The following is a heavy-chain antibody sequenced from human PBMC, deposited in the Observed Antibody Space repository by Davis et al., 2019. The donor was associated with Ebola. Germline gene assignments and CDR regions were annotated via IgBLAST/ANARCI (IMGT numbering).Heavy chain of an antibody. Sequence: GGSLRLSCAASGFIFSDSYMSWIRQAPGKGLELVSYISNSNTNYADSVKGRFTISRDNSKNTLYLQMNSLRAEDTAVYSCARIAPKYSSSLADYWGQGTLVTVSS. J-gene: IGHJ4*02. CDR3: ARIAPKYSSSLADY. CDR2: ISNSNT. CDR1: GFIFSDSY. V-gene: IGHV3-11*06. D-gene: IGHD6-6*01.